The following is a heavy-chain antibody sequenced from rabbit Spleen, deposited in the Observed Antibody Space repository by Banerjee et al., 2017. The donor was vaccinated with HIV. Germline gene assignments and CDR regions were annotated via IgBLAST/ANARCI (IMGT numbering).Heavy chain of an antibody. V-gene: IGHV1S45*01. CDR1: GFDLSSSYM. CDR2: IAGSSSGFT. D-gene: IGHD8-1*01. Sequence: QEQLRETGGGLVQPGGSLTLSCKASGFDLSSSYMSWVRQAPGKGLEWIACIAGSSSGFTYSATWAKGRFTCSKTSSTTVTLQMTSLTVADTATYFCARDTGSSFSSYGMDLWGPGTLVTVS. J-gene: IGHJ6*01. CDR3: ARDTGSSFSSYGMDL.